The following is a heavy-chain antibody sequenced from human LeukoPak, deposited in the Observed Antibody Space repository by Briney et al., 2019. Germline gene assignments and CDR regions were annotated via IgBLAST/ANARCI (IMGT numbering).Heavy chain of an antibody. Sequence: SSETLSLTCTVSGGSISSTNYYWDWIRQPPGKGLEWIGSIYYSGSTYYNPSLKSRVTISVDTSKNQFSLKLNSVTAADTAVYYCARLPADMVRGVFVDYWGQGTLVTVSS. V-gene: IGHV4-39*01. J-gene: IGHJ4*02. CDR1: GGSISSTNYY. CDR2: IYYSGST. D-gene: IGHD3-10*01. CDR3: ARLPADMVRGVFVDY.